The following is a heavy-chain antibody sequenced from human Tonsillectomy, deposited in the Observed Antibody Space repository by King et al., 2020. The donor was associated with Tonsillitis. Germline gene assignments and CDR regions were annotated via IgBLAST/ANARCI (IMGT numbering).Heavy chain of an antibody. Sequence: VQLQQWGAGLLKPSETLSLTCAVYGGSFSGYYWNWIRQPPGKGLEWIGEINHSGSTNYNSSLKSRVAISVDTSNNQFSLKLTSVTAADTAVYYCGSSSSSSNLFDTWGQGTLVTVSS. CDR3: GSSSSSSNLFDT. CDR2: INHSGST. CDR1: GGSFSGYY. V-gene: IGHV4-34*01. D-gene: IGHD6-13*01. J-gene: IGHJ5*02.